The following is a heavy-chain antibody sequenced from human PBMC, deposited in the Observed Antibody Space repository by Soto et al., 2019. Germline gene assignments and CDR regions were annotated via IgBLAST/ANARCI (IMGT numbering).Heavy chain of an antibody. CDR2: INHSGST. Sequence: SETLSLTCAVYGGSFSGYYWSWIRQPPGKGLEWIGEINHSGSTNYNPSLKSRVTISVDTSKNQFSLKLSSVTAADTAVYYCARRRITMVRGASYYFDYWGQGTLVTVSS. J-gene: IGHJ4*02. D-gene: IGHD3-10*01. CDR3: ARRRITMVRGASYYFDY. V-gene: IGHV4-34*01. CDR1: GGSFSGYY.